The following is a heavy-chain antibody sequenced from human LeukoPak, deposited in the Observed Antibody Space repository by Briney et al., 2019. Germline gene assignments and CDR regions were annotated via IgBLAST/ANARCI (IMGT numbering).Heavy chain of an antibody. CDR3: ASPMTTVTTNAFDI. D-gene: IGHD4-17*01. V-gene: IGHV3-48*03. CDR2: VSSSGTTM. J-gene: IGHJ3*02. Sequence: GGSLRLSCAASGFTFSSYEMNWVRQAPGKGLGWLSYVSSSGTTMYYADSVKGRFTISRDNAKNSLFLQMNSLRAEDTAVYYCASPMTTVTTNAFDIWGQGTMVTVSS. CDR1: GFTFSSYE.